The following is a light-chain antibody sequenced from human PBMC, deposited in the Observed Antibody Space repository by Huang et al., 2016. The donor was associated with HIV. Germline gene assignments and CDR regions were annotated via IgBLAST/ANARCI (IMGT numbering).Light chain of an antibody. CDR1: QDITNY. CDR3: QQYDNLPPEFT. J-gene: IGKJ3*01. V-gene: IGKV1-33*01. CDR2: DAS. Sequence: DIQMTQSPSSLSASVGDRVTITCQASQDITNYLNWYQQKPGKAPKLLIYDASNLETGVPSRFSGSGSGTDFTCTISSLQPEDIATYYCQQYDNLPPEFTFGPGTKVDIK.